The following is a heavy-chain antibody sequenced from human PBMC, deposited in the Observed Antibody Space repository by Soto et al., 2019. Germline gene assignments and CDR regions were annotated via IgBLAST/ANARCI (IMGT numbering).Heavy chain of an antibody. J-gene: IGHJ5*02. CDR2: IIANFCTS. V-gene: IGHV1-69*01. CDR3: VRGKMREMVTILRDEWFDP. CDR1: GGTFNNHS. D-gene: IGHD5-18*01. Sequence: QVELVPSGAEVKKPGSSVKVSWKASGGTFNNHSINWVRQAPGQGREWMGGIIANFCTSIYAQKFQGRVTITPGESTRTAYMELSSLRSEDTAVYYCVRGKMREMVTILRDEWFDPWGQGTLVTVSS.